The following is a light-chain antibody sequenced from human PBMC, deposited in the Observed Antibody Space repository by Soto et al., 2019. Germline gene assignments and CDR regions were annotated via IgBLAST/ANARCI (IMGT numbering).Light chain of an antibody. CDR2: SAS. J-gene: IGKJ1*01. CDR3: QQGYSTPWT. V-gene: IGKV1-39*01. Sequence: DMQMTQSPSSLSASVGDRVTVTCRTSQTISTYLNWYQQKPGKAPKLLIHSASSLQSGVPSRFSGSASGTDFTLTISSLQPEDFATYYCQQGYSTPWTFGQGTRWIS. CDR1: QTISTY.